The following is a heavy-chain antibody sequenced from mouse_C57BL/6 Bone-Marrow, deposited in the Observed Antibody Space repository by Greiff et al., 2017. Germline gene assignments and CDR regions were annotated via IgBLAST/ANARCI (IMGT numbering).Heavy chain of an antibody. J-gene: IGHJ3*01. V-gene: IGHV1-81*01. CDR1: GYTFTSYG. Sequence: VQLQQSGAELARPGASVKLSCKASGYTFTSYGISWVKQRTGQGLEWIGEIYPRSGNTYYNEKFKGKATLTADKSSSTAYMELRSLTSEDSAVYFCARSAIYYYGSSPAWFAYWGQGTLVTVSA. CDR3: ARSAIYYYGSSPAWFAY. D-gene: IGHD1-1*01. CDR2: IYPRSGNT.